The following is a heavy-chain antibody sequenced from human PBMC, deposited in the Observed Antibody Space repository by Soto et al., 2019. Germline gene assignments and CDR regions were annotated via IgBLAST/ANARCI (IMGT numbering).Heavy chain of an antibody. CDR2: IIPIFGTA. V-gene: IGHV1-69*01. D-gene: IGHD3-10*01. CDR1: GGTFSSYA. Sequence: QVQLVQSGAEVKKPGSSVKVSCKASGGTFSSYAISWVRQAPGQGLEWMGGIIPIFGTANYAQKFQGRVTITADESTSTAYMELSSLRSEDTAVYYCARGTLYDYGSGSYHYFDYWGQGTLVTVSS. J-gene: IGHJ4*02. CDR3: ARGTLYDYGSGSYHYFDY.